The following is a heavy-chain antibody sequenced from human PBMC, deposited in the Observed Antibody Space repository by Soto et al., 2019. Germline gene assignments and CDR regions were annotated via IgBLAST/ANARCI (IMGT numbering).Heavy chain of an antibody. Sequence: QVRLQESGPGLVKPSETLSLTCTVSGGSISSYYWSWIRQPPGKGLEWIGYMYNTGSTIYNPSLKSRGTISVDXSXNXXSLTLNSVTAADTAVYYCARDLWGYCGADCYPLDVWGQGTTVTVSS. V-gene: IGHV4-59*01. J-gene: IGHJ6*02. CDR1: GGSISSYY. CDR2: MYNTGST. D-gene: IGHD2-21*02. CDR3: ARDLWGYCGADCYPLDV.